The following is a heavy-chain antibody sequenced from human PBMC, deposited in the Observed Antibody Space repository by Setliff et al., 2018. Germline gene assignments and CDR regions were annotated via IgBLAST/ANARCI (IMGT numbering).Heavy chain of an antibody. Sequence: GESLKISCKGSGYSFTSYWIAWVRQMPGKGLEWMGVIYPGDSDTRYSPFFQGQVTISADKSISTAYVQWSSLKASDTAMYYCARDSNYEGAYDYWGQGTLVTVSS. CDR1: GYSFTSYW. V-gene: IGHV5-51*01. CDR2: IYPGDSDT. J-gene: IGHJ4*02. CDR3: ARDSNYEGAYDY. D-gene: IGHD4-4*01.